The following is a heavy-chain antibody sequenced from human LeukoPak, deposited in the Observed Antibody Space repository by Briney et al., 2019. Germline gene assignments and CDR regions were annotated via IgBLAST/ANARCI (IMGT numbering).Heavy chain of an antibody. CDR1: GGSISSYC. D-gene: IGHD3-22*01. J-gene: IGHJ5*02. Sequence: SETLSLTCTVSGGSISSYCWSWIRQPPGKGLEWIGYIYTSGSTNYNPSLKSRVTISVDTSKNQFSLKLSSVTAADTAVYYCARVGFRVYFDGGGWFDTWGQETLATVPS. V-gene: IGHV4-4*09. CDR3: ARVGFRVYFDGGGWFDT. CDR2: IYTSGST.